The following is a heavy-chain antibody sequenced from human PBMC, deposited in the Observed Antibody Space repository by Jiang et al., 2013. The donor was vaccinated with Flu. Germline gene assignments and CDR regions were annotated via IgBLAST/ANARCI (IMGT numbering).Heavy chain of an antibody. CDR1: GFSLSTSAVA. CDR3: ARFQPRFTFFGLVVPGTSVFDF. J-gene: IGHJ4*02. D-gene: IGHD3-3*01. CDR2: IYWDDTK. V-gene: IGHV2-5*02. Sequence: CTFSGFSLSTSAVAVGWIRQPPGKALEWLALIYWDDTKRYRPSLRSRLTITKDTSKNQVVLTMTNFDPMDTATYYCARFQPRFTFFGLVVPGTSVFDFWGQGTLVTVSS.